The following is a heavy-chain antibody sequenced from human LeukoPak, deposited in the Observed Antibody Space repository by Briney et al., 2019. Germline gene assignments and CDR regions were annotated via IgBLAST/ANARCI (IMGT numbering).Heavy chain of an antibody. Sequence: SETLSLTCAVSGGSISSGGYSWGWIRQPPGKGLEWIGYIYHSGSTYYNPSLKSRVTISVDRSKNQFSLKLSSVTAADTAVYYCARAVRRYYYGMDVWGQGTTVTVSS. CDR1: GGSISSGGYS. D-gene: IGHD2-2*01. CDR3: ARAVRRYYYGMDV. CDR2: IYHSGST. J-gene: IGHJ6*02. V-gene: IGHV4-30-2*01.